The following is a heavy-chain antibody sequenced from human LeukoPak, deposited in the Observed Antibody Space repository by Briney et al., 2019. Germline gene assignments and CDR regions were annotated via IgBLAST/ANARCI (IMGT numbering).Heavy chain of an antibody. CDR3: AKDIGRVDTASTYMDV. CDR1: GFTFSSYE. Sequence: TGGSLRLSCAASGFTFSSYEVNWVRQAPGKGLEWVSYISSSGSTIYYADSVKGRFTISRDNAKNSLYLQMNSLRVEDTALYYCAKDIGRVDTASTYMDVWGKGTTVTISS. V-gene: IGHV3-48*03. CDR2: ISSSGSTI. D-gene: IGHD5-18*01. J-gene: IGHJ6*03.